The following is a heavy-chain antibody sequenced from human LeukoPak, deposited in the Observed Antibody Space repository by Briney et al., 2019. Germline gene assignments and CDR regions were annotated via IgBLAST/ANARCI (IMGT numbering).Heavy chain of an antibody. D-gene: IGHD6-19*01. Sequence: SETLSLTCAVSGGSISSGGYSWSWIRQPPGKGLEWIGYIYHSGSTYYNPSLKSRVTISVDRSKNQFSLKLSSVTAADTAVYYCARDSSGWSDAFDIWGQGTMVTVSS. CDR3: ARDSSGWSDAFDI. CDR1: GGSISSGGYS. CDR2: IYHSGST. V-gene: IGHV4-30-2*01. J-gene: IGHJ3*02.